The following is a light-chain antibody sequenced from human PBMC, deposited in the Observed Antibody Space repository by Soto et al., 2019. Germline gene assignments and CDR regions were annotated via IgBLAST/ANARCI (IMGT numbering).Light chain of an antibody. CDR3: QQYDTSWT. CDR1: QSVRRSQ. CDR2: AVS. V-gene: IGKV3-20*01. Sequence: ELVLTQSPGTLSLSPGDRATLSCRASQSVRRSQLAWYQQRPGQAPSLLIYAVSTRANGIPDRFSGSGSGTDFTLTISRLEPEDFAVYYCQQYDTSWTFGQGTKVEIK. J-gene: IGKJ1*01.